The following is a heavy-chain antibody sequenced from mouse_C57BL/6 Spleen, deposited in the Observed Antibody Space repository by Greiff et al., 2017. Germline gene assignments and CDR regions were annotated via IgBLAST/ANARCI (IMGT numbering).Heavy chain of an antibody. CDR2: IYPSDSET. J-gene: IGHJ2*01. CDR1: GYTFTSYW. Sequence: LQQPGAELVRPGSSVKLSCKAPGYTFTSYWMDWVKQRPGQGLEWIGNIYPSDSETHYNQKFKDKATLTVDKSSSTAYMQLSSLTSEDSAVYYCARRGKLGREGYWGQGTTLTVSS. D-gene: IGHD4-1*01. V-gene: IGHV1-61*01. CDR3: ARRGKLGREGY.